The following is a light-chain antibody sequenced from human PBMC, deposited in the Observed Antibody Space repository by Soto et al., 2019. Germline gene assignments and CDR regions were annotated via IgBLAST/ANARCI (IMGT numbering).Light chain of an antibody. V-gene: IGKV3-20*01. Sequence: IVLTQSPGTLSLSPGERVTLSARASKSVTTRLAWYQNKPGQAPTLLMSGASNRASGVPVRFSGSGSGTDFTLTITRLEPEDFALYYCQQYGGSPITFGLGTRLEIK. CDR3: QQYGGSPIT. CDR1: KSVTTR. J-gene: IGKJ5*01. CDR2: GAS.